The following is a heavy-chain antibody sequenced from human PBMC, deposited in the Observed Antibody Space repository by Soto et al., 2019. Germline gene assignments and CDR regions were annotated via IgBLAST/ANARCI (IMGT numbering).Heavy chain of an antibody. J-gene: IGHJ5*02. CDR3: ARVGDIVLVPAGRWGWFDP. CDR2: LYSGGSI. Sequence: EVELVESGGGLVQPGGSLRLSCAASGFTVSSNYMSWVRQAPGKGLEWVSVLYSGGSIDYADSVKGRFTISRDTSKNTLYLQMNSLRVEDTALYYCARVGDIVLVPAGRWGWFDPWGQGTLVTVSS. CDR1: GFTVSSNY. D-gene: IGHD2-2*01. V-gene: IGHV3-66*01.